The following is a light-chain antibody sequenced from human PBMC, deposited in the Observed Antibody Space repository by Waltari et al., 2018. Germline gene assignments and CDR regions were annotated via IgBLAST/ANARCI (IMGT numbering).Light chain of an antibody. V-gene: IGLV3-1*01. CDR3: QAWDSNSVI. CDR1: SLGEQH. CDR2: QNI. J-gene: IGLJ2*01. Sequence: SYDLSQPPSVSVSPGQTTSITCAGHSLGEQHVYWYHQKAGQSPILIIYQNIWRPSGIEERFSVSNSGNTATLTIGGTQPMDEGDYYCQAWDSNSVIFGRGTKLTVL.